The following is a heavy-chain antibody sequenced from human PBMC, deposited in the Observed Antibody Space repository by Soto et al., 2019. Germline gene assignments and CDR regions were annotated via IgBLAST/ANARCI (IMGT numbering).Heavy chain of an antibody. CDR1: GFTFSSYA. D-gene: IGHD6-19*01. CDR2: ISYGGSNK. J-gene: IGHJ3*02. Sequence: QVQLVESGGGVVQPGRSLRLSCAASGFTFSSYAMRWVRQAPGKGLEWVAVISYGGSNKYYADSVKGRFTISRDNSKNSLYLQMNSLRPEDTAVYYRARATSGLYKDACDIWGQGTMVTVSS. V-gene: IGHV3-30-3*01. CDR3: ARATSGLYKDACDI.